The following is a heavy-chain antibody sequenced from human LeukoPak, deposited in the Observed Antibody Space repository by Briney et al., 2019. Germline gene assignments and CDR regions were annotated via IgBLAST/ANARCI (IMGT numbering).Heavy chain of an antibody. Sequence: GGSLRLSCAASGFTFDDYAMHWVRQAPGKGLEWVSGISWNSGSIGYADSVKGRFTISRDNAKNSLFLQMNSLRAEDTAVYYCARDLSPRGYSYGFGYWGQGTLVTVSS. V-gene: IGHV3-9*01. J-gene: IGHJ4*02. D-gene: IGHD5-18*01. CDR2: ISWNSGSI. CDR1: GFTFDDYA. CDR3: ARDLSPRGYSYGFGY.